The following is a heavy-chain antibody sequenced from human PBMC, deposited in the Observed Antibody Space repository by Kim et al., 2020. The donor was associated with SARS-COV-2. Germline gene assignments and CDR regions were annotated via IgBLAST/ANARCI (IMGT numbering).Heavy chain of an antibody. D-gene: IGHD3-22*01. Sequence: GGSLRLSCAASGFIFSNYAISWVRQAPGKGLEWVSIISGSGSSTYYADSVKGRFYISRDNSNNSVFLQMNSLRADDTAIYYCAKDRPYYEDSSVSGDAFDMWGRGTM. CDR1: GFIFSNYA. CDR2: ISGSGSST. CDR3: AKDRPYYEDSSVSGDAFDM. V-gene: IGHV3-23*01. J-gene: IGHJ3*02.